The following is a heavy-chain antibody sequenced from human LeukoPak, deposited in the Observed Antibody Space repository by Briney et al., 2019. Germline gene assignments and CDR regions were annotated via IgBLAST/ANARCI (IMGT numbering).Heavy chain of an antibody. V-gene: IGHV3-23*01. CDR1: GFTFSNAW. CDR3: AKWGDSDVLTWYYDPDC. J-gene: IGHJ4*02. Sequence: PGGSLRLSCAASGFTFSNAWMSWVRQAPGEGLEWVSAFSGRDTSTFYTVSVKVRFTISRDNSKNTLYLQLPSLSAEDTAIHYCAKWGDSDVLTWYYDPDCWGQGTKVSIS. CDR2: FSGRDTST. D-gene: IGHD3-9*01.